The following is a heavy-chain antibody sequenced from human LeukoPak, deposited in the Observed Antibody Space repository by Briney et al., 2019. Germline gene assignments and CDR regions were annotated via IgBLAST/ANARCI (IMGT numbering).Heavy chain of an antibody. CDR1: GFTFSSYW. J-gene: IGHJ4*02. V-gene: IGHV3-7*04. CDR3: ARGTWSGYGVYFDY. D-gene: IGHD3-3*01. CDR2: IKQDGSEK. Sequence: GGSLRLSCAASGFTFSSYWMSWVRQAPGKGLEWVANIKQDGSEKYYVDSVKGRFTISRDNAKNSLYLQMNSLRAEDTALYYCARGTWSGYGVYFDYWGQGTLVTVAS.